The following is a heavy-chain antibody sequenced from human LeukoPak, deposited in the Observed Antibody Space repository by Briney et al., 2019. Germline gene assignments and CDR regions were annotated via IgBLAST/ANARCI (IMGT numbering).Heavy chain of an antibody. CDR1: GFSFSTYS. D-gene: IGHD2-15*01. Sequence: GGSLRLSCAAAGFSFSTYSMNWVRQTPGKGLEWVSSISRTSSYIYYADSVKGRFTLSRDNGKNSLYLQMNSLRAEDTAIYYCAKRGHCSGGSCFYYFDYWGQGTLVTVSS. CDR2: ISRTSSYI. CDR3: AKRGHCSGGSCFYYFDY. J-gene: IGHJ4*02. V-gene: IGHV3-21*04.